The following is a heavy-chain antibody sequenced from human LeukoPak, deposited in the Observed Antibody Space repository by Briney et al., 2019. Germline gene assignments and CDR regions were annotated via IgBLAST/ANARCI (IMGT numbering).Heavy chain of an antibody. Sequence: PSETLSLTCTVSGGSISSSNYYWGWIRQPPGKGLEWIGNIYYSGSTYYNPSLKSRVTISIDTSKNQFSLKLSSVTAADTAVYYCARGSSTRVDYWGQGTLVTVSS. CDR3: ARGSSTRVDY. CDR2: IYYSGST. V-gene: IGHV4-39*07. CDR1: GGSISSSNYY. J-gene: IGHJ4*02. D-gene: IGHD3-10*01.